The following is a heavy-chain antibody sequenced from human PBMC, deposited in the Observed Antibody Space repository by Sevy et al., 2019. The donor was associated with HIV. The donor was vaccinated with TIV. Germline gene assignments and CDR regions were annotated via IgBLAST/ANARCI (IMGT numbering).Heavy chain of an antibody. V-gene: IGHV3-7*01. CDR1: GFTFSDYW. Sequence: GGSLRLSYAASGFTFSDYWMNWVRQAPGKGLEWVANIKQDGSEKYYVDSVKGRFTISRDNAKNSLYLQMNSLRVEDTAVYFCAKLGFYYDSSAYDYFDYWGQGTLVTVSS. D-gene: IGHD3-22*01. CDR2: IKQDGSEK. CDR3: AKLGFYYDSSAYDYFDY. J-gene: IGHJ4*02.